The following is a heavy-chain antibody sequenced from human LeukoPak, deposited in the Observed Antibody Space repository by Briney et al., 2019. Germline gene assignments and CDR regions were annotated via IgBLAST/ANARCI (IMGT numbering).Heavy chain of an antibody. D-gene: IGHD3-22*01. V-gene: IGHV3-48*04. CDR2: ISSISSSST. CDR3: ARDFHRYYYDSSGYNAFDI. CDR1: GFTFSSYS. Sequence: AGGSLRLSCAASGFTFSSYSMNRVRQAPGKGLEWVSYISSISSSSTYYADSVKGRFTISRDNAKNSLYLQMNSLRAEDTAVYYCARDFHRYYYDSSGYNAFDIWGQGTMVTVSS. J-gene: IGHJ3*02.